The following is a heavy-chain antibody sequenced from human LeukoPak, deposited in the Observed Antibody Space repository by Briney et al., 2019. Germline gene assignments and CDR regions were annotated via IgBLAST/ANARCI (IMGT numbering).Heavy chain of an antibody. CDR3: AREAYYDILTGYYTTPYFDY. D-gene: IGHD3-9*01. Sequence: SETLSLTCTVSGGSISSYYWSWIRQPAGKGLEWIGRIYTSGSTNYNPSLKSRVTISVDTSKNQFSLKLSSVTAADAAVYYCAREAYYDILTGYYTTPYFDYWGQGTLVTVSS. J-gene: IGHJ4*02. CDR2: IYTSGST. CDR1: GGSISSYY. V-gene: IGHV4-4*07.